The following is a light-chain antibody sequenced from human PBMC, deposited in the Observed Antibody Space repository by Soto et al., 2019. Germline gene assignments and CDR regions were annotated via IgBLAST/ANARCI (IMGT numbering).Light chain of an antibody. J-gene: IGLJ1*01. CDR3: SSYTRSSTLYD. CDR2: EVS. V-gene: IGLV2-14*01. Sequence: SVLTQPASVSGSPGQSITISCTGTSSDVGDYNYVSWYQQHPGKAPKLMIYEVSNRPSGVSNRFSGSKSGNTASLTISGLQAEDEADYYCSSYTRSSTLYDFGTGTKVTVL. CDR1: SSDVGDYNY.